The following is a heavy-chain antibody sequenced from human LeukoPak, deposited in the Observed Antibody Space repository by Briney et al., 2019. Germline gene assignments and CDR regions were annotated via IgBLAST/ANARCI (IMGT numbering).Heavy chain of an antibody. D-gene: IGHD3-10*01. V-gene: IGHV4-34*01. J-gene: IGHJ6*04. CDR1: GGSFSGYY. Sequence: SETLSLTCAVYGGSFSGYYWSWIRQPPGKGLEWIGEINHSGSTNYNPSLKSRVTISVDTSKNQFSLKLSSVTAADTAVYYRARGRTLNYYGSGSYLYYYYGMDVWGKGTTVTVSS. CDR3: ARGRTLNYYGSGSYLYYYYGMDV. CDR2: INHSGST.